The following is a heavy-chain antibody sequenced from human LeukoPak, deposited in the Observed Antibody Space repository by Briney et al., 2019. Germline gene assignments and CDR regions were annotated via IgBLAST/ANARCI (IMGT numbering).Heavy chain of an antibody. CDR3: ARCYREYYYFDY. D-gene: IGHD2-2*02. V-gene: IGHV3-7*01. Sequence: GGSLRLSCGASGFTFSSYWMSWVRQAPGKGLEWVANIKQDGSEKYYVDSVKGRFTISRDNAKNSLYLQMNSLRAEDTAVYYCARCYREYYYFDYWGQGTLVTVSS. CDR1: GFTFSSYW. J-gene: IGHJ4*02. CDR2: IKQDGSEK.